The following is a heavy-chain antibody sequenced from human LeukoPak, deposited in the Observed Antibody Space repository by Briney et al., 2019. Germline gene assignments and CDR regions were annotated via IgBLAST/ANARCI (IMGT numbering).Heavy chain of an antibody. Sequence: SVKVSCKASGGTFSSYAISWVRQAPGQGLEWVGGIIPIFGTANYAQKCQGRATITTDESTSTAYMELSSLRSEDTAVYYCARELRVAAAGTPFFDYWGQGTLVTVSS. D-gene: IGHD6-13*01. V-gene: IGHV1-69*05. CDR1: GGTFSSYA. CDR3: ARELRVAAAGTPFFDY. J-gene: IGHJ4*02. CDR2: IIPIFGTA.